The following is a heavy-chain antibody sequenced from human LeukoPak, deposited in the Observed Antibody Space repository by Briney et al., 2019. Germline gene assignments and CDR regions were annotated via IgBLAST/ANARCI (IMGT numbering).Heavy chain of an antibody. CDR2: IQYDGTKE. CDR3: ARPSRSGSYSPRYYYYYYMDV. J-gene: IGHJ6*03. Sequence: GGSLRLSCAASGFTLSSYGMHWVRQAPGKGLEWVAFIQYDGTKEYYADSVKGRFTISRDNAKNSLYLQMNSLRAEDTAVYYCARPSRSGSYSPRYYYYYYMDVWGKGTTVTVSS. V-gene: IGHV3-30*02. D-gene: IGHD1-26*01. CDR1: GFTLSSYG.